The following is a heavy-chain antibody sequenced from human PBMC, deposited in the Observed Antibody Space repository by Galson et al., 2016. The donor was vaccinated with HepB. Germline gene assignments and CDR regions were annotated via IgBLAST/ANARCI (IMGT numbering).Heavy chain of an antibody. CDR2: IRRGGT. D-gene: IGHD1-26*01. CDR3: AKKVGALIDY. V-gene: IGHV3-23*01. CDR1: GFTFSSNA. J-gene: IGHJ4*02. Sequence: SLRLSCAASGFTFSSNAMTWVRQAPGKGLEWVSSIRRGGTYYADAVKGRSTISIDSSKNALYLQLNSLRADDTAVYYCAKKVGALIDYWGQGTLVTVSS.